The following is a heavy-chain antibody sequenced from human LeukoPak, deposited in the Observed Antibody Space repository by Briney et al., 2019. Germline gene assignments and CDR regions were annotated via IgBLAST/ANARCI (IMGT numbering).Heavy chain of an antibody. CDR1: GGSISSGGYS. Sequence: SETLSLTCAVSGGSISSGGYSWSWIRQPPGKGLEWIGYIYHSGSTYYNPSLKSRVTISVDRSKNQFSLKLSSVTAADTAVYYCARGYGSGSYYNGYNWFDPWGQGTLVTVSS. D-gene: IGHD3-10*01. CDR2: IYHSGST. CDR3: ARGYGSGSYYNGYNWFDP. J-gene: IGHJ5*02. V-gene: IGHV4-30-2*01.